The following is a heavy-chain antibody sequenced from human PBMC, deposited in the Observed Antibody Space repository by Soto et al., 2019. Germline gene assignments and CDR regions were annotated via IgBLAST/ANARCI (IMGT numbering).Heavy chain of an antibody. D-gene: IGHD4-17*01. V-gene: IGHV3-11*01. Sequence: QVQLVESGGGLVKPGGSLRLSCAASGFTFSDYYMSWIRQAPGKGLEWVSYISSSGSTIYYADSVKGRFTISRDNAKNSLYMQMNSLRAEDTAVYYCARVDAYGDYVLTDYWYFDLWGRGTLVTVSS. CDR1: GFTFSDYY. J-gene: IGHJ2*01. CDR3: ARVDAYGDYVLTDYWYFDL. CDR2: ISSSGSTI.